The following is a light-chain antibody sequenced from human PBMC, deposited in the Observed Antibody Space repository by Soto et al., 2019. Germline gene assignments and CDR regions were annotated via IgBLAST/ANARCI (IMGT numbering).Light chain of an antibody. CDR2: GNN. J-gene: IGLJ2*01. Sequence: QSLLTQPPSVSGAPGQRATISCTGSSSNIGAGYDVHWYQQLPGTAPKLLIYGNNNRPSGVPDRFSGSKSGTSASLAITGLRAEDEADYYCQSYDSSLSGVVFGGGTKLTVL. CDR1: SSNIGAGYD. V-gene: IGLV1-40*01. CDR3: QSYDSSLSGVV.